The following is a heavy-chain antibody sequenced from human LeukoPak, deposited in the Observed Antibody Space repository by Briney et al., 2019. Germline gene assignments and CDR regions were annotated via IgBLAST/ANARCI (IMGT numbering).Heavy chain of an antibody. CDR3: ARRRSIMITFGGVTDFDY. CDR1: GGSISSGPYY. J-gene: IGHJ4*02. CDR2: MYFSGST. Sequence: PSETLSLTCTVSGGSISSGPYYWGWIRQPPGKGLEWIGVMYFSGSTHYNPSLKSRVTISVDKPKNQFSLKLSSVTAADTAVYYCARRRSIMITFGGVTDFDYWGQGTLVTVSS. V-gene: IGHV4-39*07. D-gene: IGHD3-16*01.